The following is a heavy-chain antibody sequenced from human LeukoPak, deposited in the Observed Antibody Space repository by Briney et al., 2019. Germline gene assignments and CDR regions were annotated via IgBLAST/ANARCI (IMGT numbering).Heavy chain of an antibody. CDR2: IYYSGST. CDR1: GDSISTYY. D-gene: IGHD3-22*01. V-gene: IGHV4-59*01. J-gene: IGHJ4*02. CDR3: ARGRRDSSGGTPFDY. Sequence: PSETLSLTCTVSGDSISTYYWSWIRQPPGKGLEWIGYIYYSGSTNYNPSLKSRVTISVDTSKNQFSLKLISVTAADTAVYYCARGRRDSSGGTPFDYWGQGTLVTVSS.